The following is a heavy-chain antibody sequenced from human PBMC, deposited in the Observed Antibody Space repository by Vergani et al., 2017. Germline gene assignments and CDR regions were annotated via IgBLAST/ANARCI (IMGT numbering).Heavy chain of an antibody. Sequence: QVQLQQWGAGLLKPSETLSLTCAVYGGSFSGYYWSWIRQPPGKGLEWIGEINHSGSTNYNPSLKSQVTISVDTSKNQFSLKLSSVTAADTAVYYCAREGRGYSYGLLDYWGQGTLVTVSS. CDR3: AREGRGYSYGLLDY. CDR1: GGSFSGYY. V-gene: IGHV4-34*01. CDR2: INHSGST. J-gene: IGHJ4*02. D-gene: IGHD5-18*01.